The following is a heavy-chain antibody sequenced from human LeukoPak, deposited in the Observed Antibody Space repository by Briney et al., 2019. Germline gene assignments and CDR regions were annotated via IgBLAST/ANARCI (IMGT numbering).Heavy chain of an antibody. CDR1: GYSFTSYW. CDR3: TRRDAAAGPFDY. Sequence: GESLKIPCKGSGYSFTSYWIGWVRQMPGKGLEWMGIIYPGDSDTRYSPSFQGQVTISADKSISTAYLQWNSLKASDTAMYYCTRRDAAAGPFDYWGQGTLVTVSS. J-gene: IGHJ4*02. V-gene: IGHV5-51*01. CDR2: IYPGDSDT. D-gene: IGHD6-13*01.